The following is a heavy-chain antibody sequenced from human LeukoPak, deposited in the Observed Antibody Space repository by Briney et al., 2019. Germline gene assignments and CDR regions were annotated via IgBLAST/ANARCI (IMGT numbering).Heavy chain of an antibody. J-gene: IGHJ4*02. CDR3: AKDRDDFWSGSLDY. D-gene: IGHD3-3*01. CDR1: GFTFSSYG. Sequence: GGSLRLSCAASGFTFSSYGMHWVRQAPGKGLEWVAFIRYDGSNKYYADSVKGRFTISRDNSKNTLYLQMNSLRAEDTAVYYCAKDRDDFWSGSLDYWGQGTLVTVSS. CDR2: IRYDGSNK. V-gene: IGHV3-30*02.